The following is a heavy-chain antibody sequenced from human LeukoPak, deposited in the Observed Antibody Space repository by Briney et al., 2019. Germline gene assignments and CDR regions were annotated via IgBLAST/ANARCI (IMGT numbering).Heavy chain of an antibody. V-gene: IGHV3-7*03. CDR1: GFTFSSHW. J-gene: IGHJ4*02. D-gene: IGHD5-24*01. CDR3: AKDTSGDGYNPYYFDY. CDR2: INQDGGRI. Sequence: GGSLRLSCAASGFTFSSHWMNWVRRAPGKGLEWVAIINQDGGRIGYGDSVKGRFTISRDNAKNSLYLQMNSLRAEDTALYYCAKDTSGDGYNPYYFDYWGQGTLVTVSS.